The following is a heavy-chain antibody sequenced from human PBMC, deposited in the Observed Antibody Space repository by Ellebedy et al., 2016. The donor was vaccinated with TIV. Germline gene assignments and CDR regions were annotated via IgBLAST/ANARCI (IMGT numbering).Heavy chain of an antibody. J-gene: IGHJ6*02. CDR3: ARAKDTAMVYYYYGMDV. CDR2: INPNSGGT. V-gene: IGHV1-2*04. CDR1: GYTFTGYY. D-gene: IGHD5-18*01. Sequence: ASVKVSXXASGYTFTGYYMHWVRQAPGQGLEWMGWINPNSGGTNYAQKFQGWVTMTRDTSISTAYMELSRLRSDDTAVYYCARAKDTAMVYYYYGMDVWGQGTTVTVSS.